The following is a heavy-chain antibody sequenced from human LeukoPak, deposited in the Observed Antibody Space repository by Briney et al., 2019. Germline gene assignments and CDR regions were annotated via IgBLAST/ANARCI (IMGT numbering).Heavy chain of an antibody. CDR3: ATLTTVTYDAFDF. D-gene: IGHD4-17*01. Sequence: GGSLRLSCAASGFSFSSHTINWVRQAPGKGLEWVSSISSSGSSIYYADSLRGRFTISRDNAKNSLFLQMHSLRAEDTAVYYCATLTTVTYDAFDFWGQGTIVSVSS. J-gene: IGHJ3*01. V-gene: IGHV3-21*01. CDR2: ISSSGSSI. CDR1: GFSFSSHT.